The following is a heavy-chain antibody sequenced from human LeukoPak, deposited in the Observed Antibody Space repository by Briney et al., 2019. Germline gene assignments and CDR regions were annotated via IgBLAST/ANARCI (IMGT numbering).Heavy chain of an antibody. Sequence: SETLSLTCAVYGGSFSDYYWSWIRQPPGKGLEWIGEINHSGSTNYNPSLKSRVTISVDTSKNQFSLKLSSVTAADTAVYYCARKGRAGYSYGYYFDYWGQGTLVTVSS. CDR1: GGSFSDYY. J-gene: IGHJ4*02. D-gene: IGHD5-18*01. CDR2: INHSGST. V-gene: IGHV4-34*01. CDR3: ARKGRAGYSYGYYFDY.